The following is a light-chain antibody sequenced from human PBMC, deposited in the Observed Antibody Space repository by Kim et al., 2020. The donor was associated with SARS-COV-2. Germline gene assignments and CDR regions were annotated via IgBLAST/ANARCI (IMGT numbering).Light chain of an antibody. CDR3: QQYGTSPRT. CDR1: QSVSSNY. V-gene: IGKV3-20*01. Sequence: ENVLTQSPGTLSLSPGERATLSCRASQSVSSNYLAWFQQKPGQAPRLLIYGASSRATGIPDRFGGSGSGTDFTLTISRLEPEDFAVYYCQQYGTSPRTFGQGTKVDIK. J-gene: IGKJ1*01. CDR2: GAS.